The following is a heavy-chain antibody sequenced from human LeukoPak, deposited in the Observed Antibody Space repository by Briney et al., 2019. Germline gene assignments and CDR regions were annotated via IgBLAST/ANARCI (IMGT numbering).Heavy chain of an antibody. J-gene: IGHJ5*02. Sequence: SETLSLTCTVSAGSISSSSYYWGWIRQPPGKGLEWIGRIYYSGSTNYNPSLKSRVTISVDTSKNQFSLKLSSVTAADTAVYYCARDQAVSGDNYYGSGSYYTWFDPWGQGTLVTVSS. CDR2: IYYSGST. CDR3: ARDQAVSGDNYYGSGSYYTWFDP. V-gene: IGHV4-39*07. D-gene: IGHD3-10*01. CDR1: AGSISSSSYY.